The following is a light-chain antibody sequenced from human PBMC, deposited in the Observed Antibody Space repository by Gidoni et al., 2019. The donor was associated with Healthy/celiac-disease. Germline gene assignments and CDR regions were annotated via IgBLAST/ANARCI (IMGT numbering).Light chain of an antibody. CDR3: QQSYSTPRT. V-gene: IGKV1-39*01. Sequence: DIHMTQSPSSLSASVGDRVTITCRASQSISSYLNWYQQKPGKAPKLLIYAASSLQSGVPSRFSGSGSGTDVTLTISSRQHEDFATYYCQQSYSTPRTFGQGTKVEIK. J-gene: IGKJ1*01. CDR2: AAS. CDR1: QSISSY.